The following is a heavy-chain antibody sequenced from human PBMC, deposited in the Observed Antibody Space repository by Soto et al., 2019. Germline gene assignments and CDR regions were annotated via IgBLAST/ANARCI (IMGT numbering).Heavy chain of an antibody. CDR2: IAGTSYYT. Sequence: QVQLVESGGGLVEPGGSLRLSCGASGFTFSDYYMTWIRQAPGKGLEWVSYIAGTSYYTNYADSVKGRFIISRDNDKSSLYLQMKSLSAEDTAVYYCARAKSSGRDDAFDIWGQGTVVTVSS. V-gene: IGHV3-11*05. J-gene: IGHJ3*02. CDR3: ARAKSSGRDDAFDI. CDR1: GFTFSDYY. D-gene: IGHD1-26*01.